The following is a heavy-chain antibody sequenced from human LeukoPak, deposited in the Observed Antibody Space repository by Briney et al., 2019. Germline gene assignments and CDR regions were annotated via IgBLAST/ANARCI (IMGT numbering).Heavy chain of an antibody. J-gene: IGHJ6*03. D-gene: IGHD3-22*01. CDR2: INPNSGGT. Sequence: ASVKVSCKASGYTFTGYYMHWVRQAPGQGLEWMGWINPNSGGTNYAQKFQGRVTMTRDTSISTAYMELSRLRSDDTAVYYCARGPYGGFYYYYYYYMDVWGKGTTVTISS. CDR3: ARGPYGGFYYYYYYYMDV. V-gene: IGHV1-2*02. CDR1: GYTFTGYY.